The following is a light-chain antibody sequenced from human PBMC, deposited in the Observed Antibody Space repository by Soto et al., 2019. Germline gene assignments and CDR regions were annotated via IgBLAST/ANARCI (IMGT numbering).Light chain of an antibody. CDR2: ANS. J-gene: IGLJ1*01. Sequence: QSVLTQPPSVSGAPGQRVTISCTGSSSNIGANYDVHWYQQRPGTAPKLLIFANSNRPSGVPDRFSGSKSGTCASLVITGLQVEDEGDSYCQSYDSTLSARYVFGTGTKLTVL. V-gene: IGLV1-40*01. CDR3: QSYDSTLSARYV. CDR1: SSNIGANYD.